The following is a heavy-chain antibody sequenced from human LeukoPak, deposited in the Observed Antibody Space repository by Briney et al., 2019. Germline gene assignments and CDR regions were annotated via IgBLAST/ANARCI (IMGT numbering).Heavy chain of an antibody. Sequence: PSETLSLTCTVSGDSISSGSYYWGWIRQPPGKGLEWIGTISHTGSTYYNPSLKSRVTISVDTSKNQFSLRLSSVTAADTAVYYCARDSGYSSGWYLEIDYWGQGTLVTVSS. V-gene: IGHV4-39*02. J-gene: IGHJ4*02. CDR1: GDSISSGSYY. D-gene: IGHD6-19*01. CDR2: ISHTGST. CDR3: ARDSGYSSGWYLEIDY.